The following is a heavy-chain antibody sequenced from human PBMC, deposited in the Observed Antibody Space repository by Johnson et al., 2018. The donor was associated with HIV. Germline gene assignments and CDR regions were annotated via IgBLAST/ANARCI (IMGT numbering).Heavy chain of an antibody. J-gene: IGHJ3*02. CDR1: GFTFSDYY. Sequence: QVQLVESGGGLVKPGGSLRLSCAASGFTFSDYYMSWIRQAPGKGLEWVSYISSSGSTIYYADSVKGRFTIARDNAKNSLYLQMNSLRAEDTAVYYCARVTSSVTTARYGAFDIWGQGTMVTVSS. CDR2: ISSSGSTI. CDR3: ARVTSSVTTARYGAFDI. D-gene: IGHD4-17*01. V-gene: IGHV3-11*04.